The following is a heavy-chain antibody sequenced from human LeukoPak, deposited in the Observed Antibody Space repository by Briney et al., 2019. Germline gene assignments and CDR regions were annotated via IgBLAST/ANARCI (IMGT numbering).Heavy chain of an antibody. CDR1: GGSFSGYY. J-gene: IGHJ4*02. CDR3: ARTNSSTSLTSLSSDY. D-gene: IGHD2-2*01. CDR2: INHSGST. Sequence: SETLSLTCAVYGGSFSGYYWSWIRQPPGKGLEWIVEINHSGSTNYNPSLKSRVTISVATSKNQFSLKLSSVTAADTAVYYCARTNSSTSLTSLSSDYWGQGTLVTVSS. V-gene: IGHV4-34*01.